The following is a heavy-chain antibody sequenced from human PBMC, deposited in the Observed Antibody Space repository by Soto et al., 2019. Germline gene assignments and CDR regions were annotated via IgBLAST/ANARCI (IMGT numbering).Heavy chain of an antibody. CDR3: ARFGLVTFDC. V-gene: IGHV3-21*01. D-gene: IGHD3-3*01. J-gene: IGHJ4*02. Sequence: SVGSLRLSCAASGFIFNTYSMDWVRQAPGKGLEWVASISPSGSYMYYGDSLKGRFTVSRDNAKNSLYLQMDSLRADDTAIYYCARFGLVTFDCWGQGTLVTVSS. CDR2: ISPSGSYM. CDR1: GFIFNTYS.